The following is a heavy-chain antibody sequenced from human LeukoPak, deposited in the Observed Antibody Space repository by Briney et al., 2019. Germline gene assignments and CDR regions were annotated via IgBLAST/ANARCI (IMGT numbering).Heavy chain of an antibody. CDR3: AREEQQPVHGMDV. CDR2: ISSSGSTI. V-gene: IGHV3-48*03. CDR1: GFTFSSYE. D-gene: IGHD6-13*01. Sequence: PGGSLRLSCAASGFTFSSYEMNWVRQAPGKGLEWVSYISSSGSTIYYADSVKGRFTISRDNAKNSLYLQMNSLRAEDTAVYYCAREEQQPVHGMDVWGQGTTVTVSS. J-gene: IGHJ6*02.